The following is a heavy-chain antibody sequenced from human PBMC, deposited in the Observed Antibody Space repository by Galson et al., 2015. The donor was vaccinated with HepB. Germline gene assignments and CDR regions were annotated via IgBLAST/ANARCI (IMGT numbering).Heavy chain of an antibody. J-gene: IGHJ6*02. CDR1: GVSTNSSSYY. V-gene: IGHV4-39*01. Sequence: ETLSLTCTVSGVSTNSSSYYWSWLRQPPGRGLEWIGSIYYTATTYYDPSLKSRVTISLDTSKNQFSLRLNSVTAADTAVYYCARHVGESGSYGMDVWGQGTTVTVSS. CDR2: IYYTATT. D-gene: IGHD3-10*01. CDR3: ARHVGESGSYGMDV.